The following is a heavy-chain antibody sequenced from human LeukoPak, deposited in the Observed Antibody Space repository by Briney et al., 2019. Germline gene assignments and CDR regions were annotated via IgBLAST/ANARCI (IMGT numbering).Heavy chain of an antibody. CDR3: AREPPGY. CDR1: GGSVTSGNYY. Sequence: SQTLSLTCTVSGGSVTSGNYYWNWIRQPAGKGLEWIGRIYTNGGASYNPSLKSRVTISIDASKSQFSLKLSSVTAADTAVYYCAREPPGYWGQGILVTVSS. J-gene: IGHJ4*02. CDR2: IYTNGGA. V-gene: IGHV4-61*02.